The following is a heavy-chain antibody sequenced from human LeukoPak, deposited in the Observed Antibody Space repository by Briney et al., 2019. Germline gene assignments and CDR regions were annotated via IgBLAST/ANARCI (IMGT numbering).Heavy chain of an antibody. CDR1: GFTFSSYW. D-gene: IGHD3-3*01. CDR3: ARPTAYDFWSGSLDY. J-gene: IGHJ4*02. Sequence: SGGSLRLSCAASGFTFSSYWMHRVRQVPGKGLVWVSRINSDGSSTSYADFVKGRFTISRDNAKNTLYLQMNSLRAEDTAVYYCARPTAYDFWSGSLDYWGQGTLVTVSS. V-gene: IGHV3-74*01. CDR2: INSDGSST.